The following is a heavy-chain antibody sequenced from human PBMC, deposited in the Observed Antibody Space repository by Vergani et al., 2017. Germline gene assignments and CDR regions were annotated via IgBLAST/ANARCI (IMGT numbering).Heavy chain of an antibody. CDR2: ISSSSSYT. D-gene: IGHD3-9*01. CDR1: GFTFSDYY. V-gene: IGHV3-11*05. CDR3: ARDDYDILTGYPV. J-gene: IGHJ4*02. Sequence: QVQLVESGGGLVKPGGSLRLSCAASGFTFSDYYISWIRQAPGKGLEWVSYISSSSSYTNYADSVKGRFTISRDNAKNSLYLQMNSLRAEDTAVYYCARDDYDILTGYPVWGQGTLVTVSS.